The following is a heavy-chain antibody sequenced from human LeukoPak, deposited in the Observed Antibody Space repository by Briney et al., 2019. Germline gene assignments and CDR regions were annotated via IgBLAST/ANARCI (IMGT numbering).Heavy chain of an antibody. Sequence: ASVTVSCKASGYTFTGYYMRWVRQAPGQGLEWMGWINPNSGGTNYAQKFQGRVTMTRDTSISTAYMELSRLRSDDTAVYYCARLEGTSADFWGQGTLVTVSS. CDR3: ARLEGTSADF. J-gene: IGHJ4*02. D-gene: IGHD2-2*01. V-gene: IGHV1-2*02. CDR2: INPNSGGT. CDR1: GYTFTGYY.